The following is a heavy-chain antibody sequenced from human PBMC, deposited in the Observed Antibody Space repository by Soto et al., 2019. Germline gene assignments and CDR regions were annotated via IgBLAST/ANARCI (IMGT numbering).Heavy chain of an antibody. J-gene: IGHJ4*02. CDR1: GYSFTSYW. V-gene: IGHV5-10-1*01. D-gene: IGHD3-22*01. CDR2: IDPSDSYT. CDR3: ASTPDYYDSSGYRDY. Sequence: GESLKTSCKGSGYSFTSYWISWVRQMPGKGLEWMGRIDPSDSYTNYSPSFQGHVTISADKSISTAYLQWSSLKASDTAMYYCASTPDYYDSSGYRDYWGQGTLVTVS.